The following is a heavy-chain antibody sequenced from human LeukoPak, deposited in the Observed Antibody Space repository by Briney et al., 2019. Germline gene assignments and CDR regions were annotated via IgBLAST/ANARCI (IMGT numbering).Heavy chain of an antibody. CDR3: ARISILAPGMDL. D-gene: IGHD6-13*01. Sequence: GGSLRLSCAASGFTLSNYVIHWVRQAPGKGLEYVSTMSGDGRSIYYANSVKGRFSISRDISKNTLYLQMGGLSPEDMAVYYCARISILAPGMDLWGQGTLVTVSS. V-gene: IGHV3-64*01. J-gene: IGHJ5*02. CDR2: MSGDGRSI. CDR1: GFTLSNYV.